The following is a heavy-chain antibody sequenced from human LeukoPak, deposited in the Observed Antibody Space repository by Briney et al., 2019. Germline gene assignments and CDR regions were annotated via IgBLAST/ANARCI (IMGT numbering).Heavy chain of an antibody. CDR3: ANPLHSSGWFWYFDL. D-gene: IGHD6-19*01. CDR1: GFTFSNYA. Sequence: PGGSLGLSCAASGFTFSNYAMSWVRQAPGKGLEWVSGISGTGGSTYYTDSVKGRFTISRDNSKNTLYLQMNSLRAEDTAVYYCANPLHSSGWFWYFDLWGRGTLVTVSS. V-gene: IGHV3-23*01. J-gene: IGHJ2*01. CDR2: ISGTGGST.